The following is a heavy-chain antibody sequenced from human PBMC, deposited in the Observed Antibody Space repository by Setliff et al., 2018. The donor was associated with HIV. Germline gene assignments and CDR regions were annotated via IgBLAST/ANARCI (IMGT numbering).Heavy chain of an antibody. V-gene: IGHV1-69*05. J-gene: IGHJ6*03. CDR3: ARDGGGPGDYYYYYMDV. Sequence: SVKVSCKASGGRFSNYGISWVRQAPGQGLEWMGGIIPIFGTTNYAQMFQGRVTMTRDTSISTAYMELSRLRSDDTAVYYCARDGGGPGDYYYYYMDVWAKRDHGHRLL. CDR2: IIPIFGTT. D-gene: IGHD3-16*01. CDR1: GGRFSNYG.